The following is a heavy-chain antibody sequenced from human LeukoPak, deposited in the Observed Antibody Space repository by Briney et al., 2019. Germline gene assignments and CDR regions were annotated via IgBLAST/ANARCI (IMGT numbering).Heavy chain of an antibody. CDR3: ARESTLSGYDPHYYYYYYMDV. V-gene: IGHV4-4*07. CDR2: IYTSGST. D-gene: IGHD5-12*01. CDR1: GGSISSYY. Sequence: PSETLSLTCTVSGGSISSYYWSWIRQPAGKGLEWIGRIYTSGSTNYNPSLKSRVTMSVDTSKNQFSLKLSSVTAADTAVYYCARESTLSGYDPHYYYYYYMDVWGKGTTVTISS. J-gene: IGHJ6*03.